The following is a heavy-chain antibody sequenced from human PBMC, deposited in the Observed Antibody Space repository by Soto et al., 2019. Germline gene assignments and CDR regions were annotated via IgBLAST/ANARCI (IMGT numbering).Heavy chain of an antibody. J-gene: IGHJ6*03. Sequence: PSETLSLTCAVYGGSFSGYYWIWIRQPPGKGLEWIGEITHSGSTNYNPSLKSRVTISVDTSKTQFSLKLTSVTAADTAVYYCARAGFGPGFYCMDVWGKGTTVTVSS. D-gene: IGHD3-10*01. CDR2: ITHSGST. V-gene: IGHV4-34*01. CDR3: ARAGFGPGFYCMDV. CDR1: GGSFSGYY.